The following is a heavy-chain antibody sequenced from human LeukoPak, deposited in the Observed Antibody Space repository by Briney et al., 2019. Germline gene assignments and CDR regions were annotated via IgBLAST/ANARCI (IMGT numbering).Heavy chain of an antibody. D-gene: IGHD6-6*01. V-gene: IGHV4-39*07. CDR2: IYYSGST. Sequence: PSETLSLTCTVSGGSISSSSYYWGWIRQPPGKGLEWIGSIYYSGSTYYNPSLKSRVTISVDTSKNQSSPKLSSVTAADTAVYYCASLLSSIAARDDYWGQGTLVTVSS. J-gene: IGHJ4*02. CDR3: ASLLSSIAARDDY. CDR1: GGSISSSSYY.